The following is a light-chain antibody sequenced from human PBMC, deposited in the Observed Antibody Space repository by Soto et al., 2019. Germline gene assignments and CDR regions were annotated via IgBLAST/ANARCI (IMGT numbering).Light chain of an antibody. CDR2: DAS. CDR1: QDIAKY. J-gene: IGKJ4*01. CDR3: QQYDDLLS. V-gene: IGKV1-33*01. Sequence: DIQMTQSPSSLSASVGDRVTITCQASQDIAKYLHWYQQKPGNAPKLLIYDASELHAGVPSRFSGSGSGTDVTFTISSVKPEDFATYYCQQYDDLLSFGGGTKVEIK.